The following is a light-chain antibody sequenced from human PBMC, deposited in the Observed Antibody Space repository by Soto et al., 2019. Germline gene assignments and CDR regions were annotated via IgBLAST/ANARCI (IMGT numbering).Light chain of an antibody. CDR1: QGISSA. CDR2: DAS. CDR3: QRFNS. J-gene: IGKJ4*01. V-gene: IGKV1-13*02. Sequence: AIQLTQSPSSLSASVGDRVTITCRASQGISSALAWYQQKPGKAPKLLIYDASSLESGVPSRFSGSGSGTDFTLTISSLQPEDFATYYCQRFNSFGGGTKVEIK.